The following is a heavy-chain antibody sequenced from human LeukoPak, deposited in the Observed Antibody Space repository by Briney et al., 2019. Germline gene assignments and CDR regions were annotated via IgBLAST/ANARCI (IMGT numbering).Heavy chain of an antibody. D-gene: IGHD2-2*01. CDR3: TTLPYCSSTSCSDV. V-gene: IGHV3-15*01. J-gene: IGHJ6*02. Sequence: GGSLRLSCAASGFTFSNAWMSWVRQAPGKGLEWVGRIKSKTDSGTTDYAAPEKGRFTISRDDSKNTLYLQMNSLKTEDTAVYYCTTLPYCSSTSCSDVWGQGTTVTVSS. CDR2: IKSKTDSGTT. CDR1: GFTFSNAW.